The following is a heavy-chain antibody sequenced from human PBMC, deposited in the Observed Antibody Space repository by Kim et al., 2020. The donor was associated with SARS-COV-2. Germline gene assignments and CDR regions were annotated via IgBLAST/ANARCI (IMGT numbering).Heavy chain of an antibody. CDR3: ARHTYYYDSSGFIPLGAFDI. V-gene: IGHV4-59*01. D-gene: IGHD3-22*01. CDR1: GGSISSYY. J-gene: IGHJ3*02. CDR2: IYYSGST. Sequence: SETLSLTCTVSGGSISSYYWSWIRQPPGKGLEWIGYIYYSGSTNYNPSLKSRVTISVDTSKNQFSLKLSYVTAADTAVYYCARHTYYYDSSGFIPLGAFDIWGQGTMVTVSS.